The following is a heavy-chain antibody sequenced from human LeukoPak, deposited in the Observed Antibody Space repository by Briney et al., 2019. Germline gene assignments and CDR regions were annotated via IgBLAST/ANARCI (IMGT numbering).Heavy chain of an antibody. CDR2: MYSGGGT. CDR3: AKDSTDGSSGYFDY. J-gene: IGHJ4*02. V-gene: IGHV3-53*05. CDR1: GFIVSSNY. Sequence: GGSLRLSCAASGFIVSSNYMSWVRQAPGKGLECVSLMYSGGGTYYGDSVKGRFTISRDKSKNTLYLQMNSLRAEDMALYYCAKDSTDGSSGYFDYWGQGTLVTVSS. D-gene: IGHD6-6*01.